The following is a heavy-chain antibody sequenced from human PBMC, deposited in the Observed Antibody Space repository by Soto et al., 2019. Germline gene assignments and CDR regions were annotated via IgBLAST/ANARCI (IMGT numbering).Heavy chain of an antibody. Sequence: EVQLVESGGGLIQPGGSLRLSCAASGFIVSSNYMSWVRQAPGKGLEWVSVIYRDGSTYYADSVKGRFTISRDNSKNTLYLQMNSLRAADTAVYYCARNYFDSGGGFDYWGQGTLVTVSS. D-gene: IGHD3-22*01. CDR3: ARNYFDSGGGFDY. CDR1: GFIVSSNY. J-gene: IGHJ4*02. V-gene: IGHV3-53*01. CDR2: IYRDGST.